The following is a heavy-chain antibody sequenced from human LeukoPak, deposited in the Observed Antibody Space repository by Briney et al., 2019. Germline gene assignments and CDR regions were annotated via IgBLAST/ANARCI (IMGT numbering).Heavy chain of an antibody. V-gene: IGHV3-21*01. Sequence: GGSLRLSCAASGFTFSSYSMNWVRQAPGKGLEWVSSISSSSSYMYYADSVKGRFTISRDNAKNSLYLQMNSLRAEDTAVYYCARMYCSSTSCYWGQGTLVTVSS. D-gene: IGHD2-2*01. CDR2: ISSSSSYM. CDR1: GFTFSSYS. J-gene: IGHJ4*02. CDR3: ARMYCSSTSCY.